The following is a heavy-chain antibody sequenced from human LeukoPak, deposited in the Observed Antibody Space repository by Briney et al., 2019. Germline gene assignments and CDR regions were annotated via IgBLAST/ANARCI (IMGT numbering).Heavy chain of an antibody. CDR2: ISGSGGST. Sequence: PGGSLRLSCAASGFTFSSYAMSWVRQASGRGLEWVSAISGSGGSTYYADSVKGRFTISRDNSKNTLYLQMNSLRAEDTAVYYCANNYDYSFFDYWGQGTLVTVSS. D-gene: IGHD3-3*01. J-gene: IGHJ4*02. CDR3: ANNYDYSFFDY. CDR1: GFTFSSYA. V-gene: IGHV3-23*01.